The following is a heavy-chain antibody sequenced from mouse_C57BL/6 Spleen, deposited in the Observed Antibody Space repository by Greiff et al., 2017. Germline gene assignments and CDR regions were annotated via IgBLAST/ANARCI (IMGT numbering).Heavy chain of an antibody. D-gene: IGHD1-1*01. J-gene: IGHJ2*01. V-gene: IGHV5-6*01. CDR1: GFTFSSYG. CDR3: ARITTVVATGYFDY. CDR2: ISSGGSYT. Sequence: EVQLVESGGDLVKPGGSLKLSCAASGFTFSSYGMSWVRQTPDKRLEWVATISSGGSYTYYPDSVKGRFTISRDNAKNTLYLQMSSLKSEDTAMXYCARITTVVATGYFDYWGQGTTLTVSS.